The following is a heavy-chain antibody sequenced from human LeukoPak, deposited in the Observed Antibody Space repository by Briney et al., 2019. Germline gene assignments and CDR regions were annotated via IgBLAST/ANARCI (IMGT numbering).Heavy chain of an antibody. CDR3: ARGAELRYFDWPPGGMDV. D-gene: IGHD3-9*01. V-gene: IGHV4-59*01. CDR2: IYYSGST. CDR1: GGSISSYY. J-gene: IGHJ6*02. Sequence: PSETLSLTCTVSGGSISSYYWSWIRQPPGKGLEWIGYIYYSGSTNYNPSLKSRVTISVDTSKNQFSLKLSSVTAADTAVYYCARGAELRYFDWPPGGMDVWGQGTTVTVSS.